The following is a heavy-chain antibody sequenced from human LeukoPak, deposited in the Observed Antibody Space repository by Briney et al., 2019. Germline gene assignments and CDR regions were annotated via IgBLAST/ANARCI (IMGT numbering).Heavy chain of an antibody. D-gene: IGHD2-15*01. Sequence: ASVKVSCKASGYTFTSYDINWVRQAPRQGLEWMGWMNPNSGNTGYAQKFQGRVTMTRNTSISTAYMELSSLRSEDTAVYYCARGGACSGGSCYSYYYYGMDVWGQGTTVTVSS. J-gene: IGHJ6*02. CDR3: ARGGACSGGSCYSYYYYGMDV. V-gene: IGHV1-8*01. CDR2: MNPNSGNT. CDR1: GYTFTSYD.